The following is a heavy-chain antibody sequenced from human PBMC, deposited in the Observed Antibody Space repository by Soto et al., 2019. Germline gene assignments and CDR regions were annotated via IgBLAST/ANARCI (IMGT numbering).Heavy chain of an antibody. J-gene: IGHJ6*02. V-gene: IGHV1-3*01. Sequence: ASVKVSCKASGYTFTSYAMHCVRQAPGQRLEWMGWINAGNGNTKYSQKFQGRVTITRDTSASTAYMELSSLRSEDTAVYYCARDLKQYYDFWSGYYPRGPHYYYYYGMDVWGQGTTVTVSS. D-gene: IGHD3-3*01. CDR2: INAGNGNT. CDR1: GYTFTSYA. CDR3: ARDLKQYYDFWSGYYPRGPHYYYYYGMDV.